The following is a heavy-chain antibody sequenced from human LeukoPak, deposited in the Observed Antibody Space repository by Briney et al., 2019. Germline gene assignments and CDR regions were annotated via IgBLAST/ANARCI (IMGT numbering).Heavy chain of an antibody. CDR2: VSYTGIP. V-gene: IGHV4-61*01. D-gene: IGHD3-10*01. J-gene: IGHJ4*02. CDR1: GGSVTSNNYY. CDR3: ATQQWIGTFHY. Sequence: SETLSLTCTVSGGSVTSNNYYWSWNRQPPGEGLEWIGYVSYTGIPTYNPSLKSRVTISLDTSKSQFSLQLSSVTAADTAVYSCATQQWIGTFHYWGQGALVTVSS.